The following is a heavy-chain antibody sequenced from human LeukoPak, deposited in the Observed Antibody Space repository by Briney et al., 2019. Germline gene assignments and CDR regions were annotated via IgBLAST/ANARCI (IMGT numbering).Heavy chain of an antibody. Sequence: ASVKVSCKASGGTFSSHAISWVRQAPGQGLEWMGGIIPIFGTANYAQKFQGRVTITADKSTSTAYMELSSLRSEDTAVYYCARDTPSGAAAEHWGQGTLVTVSS. CDR2: IIPIFGTA. V-gene: IGHV1-69*06. J-gene: IGHJ4*02. CDR1: GGTFSSHA. D-gene: IGHD6-13*01. CDR3: ARDTPSGAAAEH.